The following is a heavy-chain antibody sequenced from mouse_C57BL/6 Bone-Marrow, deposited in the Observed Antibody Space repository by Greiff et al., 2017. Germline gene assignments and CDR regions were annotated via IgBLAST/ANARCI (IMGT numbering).Heavy chain of an antibody. Sequence: VKLMESGAELVRPGTSVKVSCKASGYAFTNYLIEWVKQRPGQGLEWIGVINPGSGGTNYNEKFKGKATLTADKSSSTACMQLSSLTSEDSAVYFCARSPYDYLDYWGQGTTLTVSS. J-gene: IGHJ2*01. CDR2: INPGSGGT. V-gene: IGHV1-54*01. CDR1: GYAFTNYL. CDR3: ARSPYDYLDY. D-gene: IGHD2-3*01.